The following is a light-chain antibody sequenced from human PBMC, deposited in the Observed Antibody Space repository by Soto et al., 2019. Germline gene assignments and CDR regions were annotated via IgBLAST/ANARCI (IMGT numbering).Light chain of an antibody. V-gene: IGKV3-15*01. CDR1: QSVSSN. CDR3: QQYTNWPPMA. CDR2: GAS. Sequence: EIVMTQSPATLSVSPGERATLSCRASQSVSSNLAWYQQKPGQAPRLLIYGASTRATGIPARFSGSGSGTEFTLTISSLQSEDFAVYYCQQYTNWPPMAFGQGTKVEI. J-gene: IGKJ1*01.